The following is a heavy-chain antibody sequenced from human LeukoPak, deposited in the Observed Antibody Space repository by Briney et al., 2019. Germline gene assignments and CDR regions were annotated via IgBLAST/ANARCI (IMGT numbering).Heavy chain of an antibody. CDR2: ISYDGSNK. J-gene: IGHJ4*02. CDR1: GFTFNSYA. V-gene: IGHV3-30-3*01. CDR3: ARDPRF. D-gene: IGHD3-16*01. Sequence: PGGSLRLSCVASGFTFNSYAMHWVRQAPGKGLEWVAVISYDGSNKYYADSVKGRFTISRDNSKNTLYLQTNSLRAEDTAVYYCARDPRFRGQGTLVTVSS.